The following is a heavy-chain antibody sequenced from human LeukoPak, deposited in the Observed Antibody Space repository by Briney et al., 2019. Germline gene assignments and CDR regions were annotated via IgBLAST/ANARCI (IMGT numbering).Heavy chain of an antibody. CDR1: GYTVTSYG. J-gene: IGHJ4*02. D-gene: IGHD3-9*01. CDR2: ISAYNGNT. V-gene: IGHV1-18*04. Sequence: GASVKVSCKASGYTVTSYGISWERQAPGQGLEWMGWISAYNGNTNYAQKLQGRVTMTTDTSTSTAYMELRSLRPDDTAVYYCATGLRYFDWLLDYWGQGTLVTVSS. CDR3: ATGLRYFDWLLDY.